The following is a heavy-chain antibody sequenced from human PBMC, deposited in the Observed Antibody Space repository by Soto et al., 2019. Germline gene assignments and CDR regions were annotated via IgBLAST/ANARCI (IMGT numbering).Heavy chain of an antibody. D-gene: IGHD3-22*01. V-gene: IGHV1-18*01. Sequence: QVQLVQSGAEVKKPGASVKVSCKASGYTFTSYGISWVRQAPGQGLEWMGWISAYNGNTNYAQKLQGRVTMTTDPAKSTAYRELRSLISDDTAVYYCARAWSYYYDSSVDMGYWGQGTLVTVSS. CDR2: ISAYNGNT. J-gene: IGHJ4*02. CDR3: ARAWSYYYDSSVDMGY. CDR1: GYTFTSYG.